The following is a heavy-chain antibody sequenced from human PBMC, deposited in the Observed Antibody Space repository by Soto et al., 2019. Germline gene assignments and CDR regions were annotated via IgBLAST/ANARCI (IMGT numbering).Heavy chain of an antibody. CDR2: MNPNSGNT. V-gene: IGHV1-8*02. CDR3: ARGVAAGTRWVDY. J-gene: IGHJ4*02. D-gene: IGHD6-13*01. Sequence: ASVKVSCKASGYTFSSYAISWVRQATGQGLEWMGWMNPNSGNTGYAQKFQGRVTMTRNTSISTAYMELSSLRSEDTAVYYCARGVAAGTRWVDYWGQGTLVTVSS. CDR1: GYTFSSYA.